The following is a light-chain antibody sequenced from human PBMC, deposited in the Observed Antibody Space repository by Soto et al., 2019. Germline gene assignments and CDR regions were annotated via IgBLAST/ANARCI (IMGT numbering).Light chain of an antibody. CDR3: QVWDTGSDRVV. CDR2: YDS. J-gene: IGLJ7*01. V-gene: IGLV3-21*04. Sequence: SYELTQPPSVSVAPGKTATITCGESNIGTNSVHWYQQKPGQAPLLVIYYDSDRPSGIPERFSGSNSGNTATLTISRVEAGDEADYYCQVWDTGSDRVVFGGGTQLTVL. CDR1: NIGTNS.